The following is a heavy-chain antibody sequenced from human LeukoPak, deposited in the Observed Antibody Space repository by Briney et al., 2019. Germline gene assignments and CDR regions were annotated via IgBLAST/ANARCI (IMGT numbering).Heavy chain of an antibody. J-gene: IGHJ4*02. CDR3: ARVDTVMAYYFDL. D-gene: IGHD5-18*01. V-gene: IGHV3-53*04. CDR2: IYSGGTT. CDR1: GFTVSTNC. Sequence: GGSLRLSCAASGFTVSTNCMTWVRQAPGKGLEWVSTIYSGGTTYYADSVMGRFTISRHNSRNTLYLQMNSRELRTAVYYCARVDTVMAYYFDLWGQGTLVTVSS.